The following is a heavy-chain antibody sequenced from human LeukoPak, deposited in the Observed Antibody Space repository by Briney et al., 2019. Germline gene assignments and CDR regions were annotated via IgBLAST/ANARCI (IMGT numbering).Heavy chain of an antibody. D-gene: IGHD3-16*02. Sequence: GGSLRLSCAASGLSFSSYAMSWVRQAPGKGLEWVSVISGNGNNTYYADSVKGRFTISRDNSKNTLYLQMNSLRAEDTAVYYCAKGKDVWGSYRTEFDFWGQGTLVTVSS. V-gene: IGHV3-23*01. CDR1: GLSFSSYA. J-gene: IGHJ4*02. CDR2: ISGNGNNT. CDR3: AKGKDVWGSYRTEFDF.